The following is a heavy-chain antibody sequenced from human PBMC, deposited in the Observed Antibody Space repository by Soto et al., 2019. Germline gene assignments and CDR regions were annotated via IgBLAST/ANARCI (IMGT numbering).Heavy chain of an antibody. V-gene: IGHV4-59*01. CDR1: GGSISSYY. D-gene: IGHD4-17*01. CDR3: ARANGDASLFLDY. Sequence: SETLSLTCTVSGGSISSYYWSWIRQPPGKGLEWIGYIYYSGSTNYNPSLKSRVTISVDTSKNQFSLKLSSVTAADTAVYYCARANGDASLFLDYWGQGTLVTVSS. J-gene: IGHJ4*02. CDR2: IYYSGST.